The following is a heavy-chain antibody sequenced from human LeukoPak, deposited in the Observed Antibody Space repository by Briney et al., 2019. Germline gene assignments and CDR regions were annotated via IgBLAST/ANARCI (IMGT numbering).Heavy chain of an antibody. D-gene: IGHD5-18*01. J-gene: IGHJ6*02. V-gene: IGHV4-34*01. CDR1: GGSVSGYY. CDR3: ARRRLWLNYYYYGMDV. CDR2: INHSGST. Sequence: SETLSLTCAVYGGSVSGYYWSWIRQPPGKGLEWIGEINHSGSTNYNPSLKSRVTISVDTSKNQFSLKLSSVTAADTAVYYCARRRLWLNYYYYGMDVWGQGTTVTVSS.